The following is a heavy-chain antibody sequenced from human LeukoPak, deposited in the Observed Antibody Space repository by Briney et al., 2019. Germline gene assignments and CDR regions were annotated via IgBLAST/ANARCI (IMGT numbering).Heavy chain of an antibody. J-gene: IGHJ3*02. CDR1: GYSFTSYW. CDR2: IYPGDSDT. V-gene: IGHV5-51*01. Sequence: GESLKISCKGSGYSFTSYWIGWVRQMPRKGLERMGIIYPGDSDTRYSPSFQGQVTISADKSISTAYLQWSSLKASDTAMYYCARHFYYDSSGYFPWSAFDIWGQGTMVTVSS. D-gene: IGHD3-22*01. CDR3: ARHFYYDSSGYFPWSAFDI.